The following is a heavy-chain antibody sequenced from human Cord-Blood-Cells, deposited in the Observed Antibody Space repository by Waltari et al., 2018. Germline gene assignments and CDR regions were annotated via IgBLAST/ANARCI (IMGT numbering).Heavy chain of an antibody. CDR3: AREIVVVPAASRVDYYGMDV. V-gene: IGHV3-7*04. D-gene: IGHD2-2*01. J-gene: IGHJ6*02. Sequence: LEWVANIKQDGSEKYYVDSVKGRFTISRDNAKNSLYLQMNSLRAEDTAVYYCAREIVVVPAASRVDYYGMDVWGQGTTVTVSS. CDR2: IKQDGSEK.